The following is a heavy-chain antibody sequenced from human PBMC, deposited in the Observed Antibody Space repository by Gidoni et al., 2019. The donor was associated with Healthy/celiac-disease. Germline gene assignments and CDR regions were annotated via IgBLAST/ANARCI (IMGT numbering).Heavy chain of an antibody. CDR3: ARGLVGYYFDY. Sequence: QGQLQQWGAELFKPSETLSLTCAVYGVSFSVYYWSWIRQPTGKGLECIGEINQSGSTNYNPSLKSRVTIAVDTAKNQFSLKLSSVTAAETAVYYCARGLVGYYFDYWGQGTLVTVSS. CDR2: INQSGST. J-gene: IGHJ4*02. V-gene: IGHV4-34*01. D-gene: IGHD2-15*01. CDR1: GVSFSVYY.